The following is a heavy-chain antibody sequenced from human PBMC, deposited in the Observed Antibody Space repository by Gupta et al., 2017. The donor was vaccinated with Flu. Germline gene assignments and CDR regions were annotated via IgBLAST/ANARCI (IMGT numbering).Heavy chain of an antibody. Sequence: EVQMVESGGGLVLPGGSLRLTCATSGFAFSNYWMHWVRQVPGKGLTWVSEINVDGSITTYAPSVKGRFTISRDNAMNTLYLQMNSLTAEDSAVYYCTALAAPTDYWGQGTLVTVSS. D-gene: IGHD6-6*01. CDR3: TALAAPTDY. J-gene: IGHJ4*02. V-gene: IGHV3-74*01. CDR1: GFAFSNYW. CDR2: INVDGSIT.